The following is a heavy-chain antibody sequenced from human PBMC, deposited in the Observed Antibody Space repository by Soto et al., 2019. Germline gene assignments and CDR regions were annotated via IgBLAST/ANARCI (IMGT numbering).Heavy chain of an antibody. CDR1: GVSISSHEW. V-gene: IGHV4-4*02. CDR3: ATKVSGRFY. J-gene: IGHJ4*02. Sequence: QVQLQESGPGLVKPSGTLSLTCVVSGVSISSHEWWTWVRQPPGKGLEWIGESHESGNTNYNSSLGSRVTISVDKSKNQVSLKLSSVTVADTAVYYCATKVSGRFYWGQGTVVTVSS. CDR2: SHESGNT. D-gene: IGHD6-25*01.